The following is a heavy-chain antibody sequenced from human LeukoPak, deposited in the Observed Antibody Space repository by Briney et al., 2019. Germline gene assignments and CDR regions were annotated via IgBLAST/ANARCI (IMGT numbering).Heavy chain of an antibody. CDR2: MHYSGST. J-gene: IGHJ4*02. V-gene: IGHV4-39*01. CDR1: GGSINSSDYY. D-gene: IGHD1-26*01. CDR3: ARRGTIDSGRPWN. Sequence: SETLSLTCTVSGGSINSSDYYWGWIRQPPGKGLEWIGSMHYSGSTYYNQSLKSRVTISVDTSKNQFSLRESSVTAADTALYYCARRGTIDSGRPWNWGQGTLVTVSS.